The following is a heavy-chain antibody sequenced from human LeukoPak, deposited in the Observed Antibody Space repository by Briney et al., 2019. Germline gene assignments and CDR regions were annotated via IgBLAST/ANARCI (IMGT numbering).Heavy chain of an antibody. CDR3: ARDPDYGDPE. J-gene: IGHJ4*02. CDR1: GFTFSDHY. D-gene: IGHD4-17*01. Sequence: GSLRLSCTASGFTFSDHYMSWFRLSPGKGLEWLSYITSSGSITDYADSVKGRFTISRDNAKNTMFLQMNSLRPEDTAVYYCARDPDYGDPEWGQGTLVTVSS. CDR2: ITSSGSIT. V-gene: IGHV3-11*01.